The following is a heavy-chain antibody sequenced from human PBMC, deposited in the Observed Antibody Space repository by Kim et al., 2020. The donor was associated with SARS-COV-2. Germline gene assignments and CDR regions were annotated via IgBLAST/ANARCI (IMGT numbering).Heavy chain of an antibody. CDR1: GFTFSRYG. CDR3: AKGDDSSGFLGGYFDY. D-gene: IGHD3-22*01. CDR2: ISYDGSNK. J-gene: IGHJ4*03. Sequence: GGSLRLSCAVSGFTFSRYGIHWVRQAPGKVLEWVAVISYDGSNKYYADSVKGRFTISRDNSKNTMYLQMNSLRTEDTAVYYCAKGDDSSGFLGGYFDYWG. V-gene: IGHV3-30*18.